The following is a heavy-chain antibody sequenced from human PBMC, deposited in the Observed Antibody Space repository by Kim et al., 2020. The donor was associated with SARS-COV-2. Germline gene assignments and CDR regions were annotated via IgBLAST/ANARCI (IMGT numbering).Heavy chain of an antibody. V-gene: IGHV4-39*01. CDR1: GGSISRSCYY. Sequence: SETLSLTCTVSGGSISRSCYYWGWIRQPPGKGLEWIGSISYSGVPYDSPSLKSRVTLSVDMSKNQFSLKLSPVTATDTAVYYCASSYYNILTNYYVIFDYWGQGTLVTVSS. CDR3: ASSYYNILTNYYVIFDY. CDR2: ISYSGVP. J-gene: IGHJ4*02. D-gene: IGHD3-9*01.